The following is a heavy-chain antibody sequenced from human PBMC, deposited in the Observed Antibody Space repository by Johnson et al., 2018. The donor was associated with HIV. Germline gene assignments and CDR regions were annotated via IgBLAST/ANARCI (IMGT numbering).Heavy chain of an antibody. CDR3: AKDVGNYWPDSFDI. V-gene: IGHV3-30*04. CDR1: GFTFSSYA. J-gene: IGHJ3*02. Sequence: QVQLVESGGGVVQPGRSLRLSCAASGFTFSSYAMHWVRQPPGKGLEWVAVISYNGTHKYYADSVQGRFTISRDKSENTLYLQMNSLRDEDTAVYYCAKDVGNYWPDSFDIWGQGTMVTVSS. D-gene: IGHD4-11*01. CDR2: ISYNGTHK.